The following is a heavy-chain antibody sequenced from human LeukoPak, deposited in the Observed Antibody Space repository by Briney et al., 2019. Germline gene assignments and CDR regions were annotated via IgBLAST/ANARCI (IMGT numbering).Heavy chain of an antibody. V-gene: IGHV3-66*04. CDR2: IYSGGST. CDR1: GFTFSSYW. J-gene: IGHJ4*02. Sequence: QPGGSLRLSCAASGFTFSSYWMSWVRQAPGKGLEWVSVIYSGGSTYYADSVKGRFTISRDNSKNTLYLQMNSLRAEDTAVYYCARLWYSSGWYDRPDYWGQGTLVTVSS. D-gene: IGHD6-19*01. CDR3: ARLWYSSGWYDRPDY.